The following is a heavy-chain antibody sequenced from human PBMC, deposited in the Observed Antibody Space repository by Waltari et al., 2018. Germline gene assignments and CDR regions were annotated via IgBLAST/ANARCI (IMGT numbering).Heavy chain of an antibody. Sequence: QLQLQESGPGLVKPSETLSLTCTVSGGSFSGSYWSWIRQPPGKGLEWIGEINHSGSTNYNPSLKSRVTISVDTSKNQFSLKLSSVTAADTAVYYCARGEGIVGATGGDFDYWGQGTLVTVSS. CDR3: ARGEGIVGATGGDFDY. J-gene: IGHJ4*02. CDR2: INHSGST. D-gene: IGHD1-26*01. V-gene: IGHV4-34*01. CDR1: GGSFSGSY.